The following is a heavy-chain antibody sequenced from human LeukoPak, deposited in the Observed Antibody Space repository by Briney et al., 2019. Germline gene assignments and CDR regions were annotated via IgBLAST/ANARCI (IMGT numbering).Heavy chain of an antibody. CDR2: IYYSGST. CDR3: ARVSSSWYQDWYFDL. CDR1: GGSISSSSYY. J-gene: IGHJ2*01. Sequence: SETLSLTCTVPGGSISSSSYYWGWIRQPPGKGLEWIGSIYYSGSTYYNPSLKSRVTISVDTSKNQFSLKLSSVTAADTAVYYCARVSSSWYQDWYFDLWGRGTLVTVSS. D-gene: IGHD6-13*01. V-gene: IGHV4-39*07.